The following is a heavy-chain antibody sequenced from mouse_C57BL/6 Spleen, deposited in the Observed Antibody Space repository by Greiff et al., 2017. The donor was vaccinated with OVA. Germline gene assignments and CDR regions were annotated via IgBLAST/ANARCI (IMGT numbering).Heavy chain of an antibody. D-gene: IGHD1-1*01. Sequence: VQLQQSGPELVKPGASVKISCKASGYAFSSSCMNWVKQRPGKGLEWIGRIYPGDGGTNYNGKFKGKATLTADKSSSTANLQVRRLTSQDSAVYFGASALYYSSSSYAMGYWGQGTSVTVSS. CDR2: IYPGDGGT. CDR1: GYAFSSSC. V-gene: IGHV1-82*01. CDR3: ASALYYSSSSYAMGY. J-gene: IGHJ4*01.